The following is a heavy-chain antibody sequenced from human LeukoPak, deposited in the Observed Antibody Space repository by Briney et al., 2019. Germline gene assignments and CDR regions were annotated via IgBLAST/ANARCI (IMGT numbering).Heavy chain of an antibody. CDR2: ISGSGGST. J-gene: IGHJ5*02. V-gene: IGHV3-23*01. CDR3: AKDPSRSSSWYGNWFDP. D-gene: IGHD6-13*01. Sequence: GGSLRLSCAASGFAFSSYAMSWVRQAPGKGLEWVSAISGSGGSTYYADSVKGRFTISRDNSKNTLYLQMNSLRAEDTAVYYCAKDPSRSSSWYGNWFDPWGQGTLVTVSS. CDR1: GFAFSSYA.